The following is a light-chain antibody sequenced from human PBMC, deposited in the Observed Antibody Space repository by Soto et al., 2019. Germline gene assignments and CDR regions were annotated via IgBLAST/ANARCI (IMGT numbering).Light chain of an antibody. J-gene: IGLJ1*01. V-gene: IGLV2-14*01. Sequence: QSALTQPRSVSGSPGQSVTISCTGPSSDVVDYNYVSWYQQHPGKAPKLMIHAVSNRPSGISSRFSGSKSGNTASLTISGLQSEDEADYFCCSYTSRTTYVFGTGTKVTVL. CDR1: SSDVVDYNY. CDR3: CSYTSRTTYV. CDR2: AVS.